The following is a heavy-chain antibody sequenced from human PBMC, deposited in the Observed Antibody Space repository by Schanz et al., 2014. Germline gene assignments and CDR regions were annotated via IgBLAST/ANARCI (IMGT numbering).Heavy chain of an antibody. J-gene: IGHJ4*02. CDR3: ARDLLVSHYDFWSGNDY. CDR1: GFNFSNYD. CDR2: IGYDGSEK. Sequence: QVQLVESGGGVVQPGRSLRLSCAASGFNFSNYDIHWVRQAPGKGLEWVANIGYDGSEKYYVDSVKGRFTISRDNSKDTLYLQMSGLTPEDTAVYYCARDLLVSHYDFWSGNDYWGQGTLVIVSS. D-gene: IGHD3-3*01. V-gene: IGHV3-33*08.